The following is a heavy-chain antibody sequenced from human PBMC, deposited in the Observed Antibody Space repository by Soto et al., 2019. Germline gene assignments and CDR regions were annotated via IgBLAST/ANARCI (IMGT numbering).Heavy chain of an antibody. CDR1: GFTFSSYW. D-gene: IGHD3-22*01. CDR3: ARYHYPHNNWFDP. Sequence: GGSLRLSCAASGFTFSSYWMSWVRQAPGKGLEWVANIKQDGSEKYYVDSVKGRFTISRDNAKNSLYLQMNSLRAEDTAVYYCARYHYPHNNWFDPWGQGTLVTVSS. J-gene: IGHJ5*02. CDR2: IKQDGSEK. V-gene: IGHV3-7*01.